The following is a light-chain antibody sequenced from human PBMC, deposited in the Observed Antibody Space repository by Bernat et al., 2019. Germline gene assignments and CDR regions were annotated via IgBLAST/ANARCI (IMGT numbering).Light chain of an antibody. CDR2: GAS. CDR1: QVIGTY. J-gene: IGKJ5*01. Sequence: DIQLTQSPSLLSASVGDRVTITCRASQVIGTYLVWYHQKPGKASHLLIYGASTLQSGVPSRISGSGSGTEFTLTISSLQPEDSATYYCQQLDNFPLTFGQGTRLEIK. V-gene: IGKV1-9*01. CDR3: QQLDNFPLT.